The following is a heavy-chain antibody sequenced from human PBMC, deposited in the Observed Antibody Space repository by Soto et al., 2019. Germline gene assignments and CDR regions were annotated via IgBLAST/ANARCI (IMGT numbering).Heavy chain of an antibody. CDR2: IYSDGST. J-gene: IGHJ4*02. D-gene: IGHD6-19*01. Sequence: GGSLRLSCAASGFTVSSNYMSWVRQAPGKGLEWVSVIYSDGSTYSASSVKGRFTISRDNSKNTLYLQMNSLRAEDTAVYYCARGSRPLSGWTDYWGLGTLVTVSS. CDR3: ARGSRPLSGWTDY. V-gene: IGHV3-53*01. CDR1: GFTVSSNY.